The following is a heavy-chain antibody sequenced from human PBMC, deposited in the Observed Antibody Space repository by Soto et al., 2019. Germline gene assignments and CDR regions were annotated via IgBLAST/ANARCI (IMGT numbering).Heavy chain of an antibody. V-gene: IGHV3-30*18. Sequence: QVQLVESGGGVVQPGRSLRLSCAASGFTFNNYGMHWVRQAPGKGLEWVAVISYDGNNKYYADSMKGRFTISRDNSKNTLFLQMNSLRAADTAVYYCAKETSSSSLDYWGQGTLVTVSS. CDR3: AKETSSSSLDY. D-gene: IGHD6-6*01. J-gene: IGHJ4*02. CDR1: GFTFNNYG. CDR2: ISYDGNNK.